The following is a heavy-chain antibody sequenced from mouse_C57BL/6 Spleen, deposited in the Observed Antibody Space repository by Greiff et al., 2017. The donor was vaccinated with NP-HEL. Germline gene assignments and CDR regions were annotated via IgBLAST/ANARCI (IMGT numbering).Heavy chain of an antibody. V-gene: IGHV1-18*01. Sequence: EVQLQESGPELVKPGASVKIPCKASGYTFTDYNMDWVKQSHGKSLEWIGDITPNNGGTIYNQKFKGKATLTVDKSSSTAYMELRSLTSEDTAVYYCARGDSSGPGFAYWGQGTLVTVSA. CDR3: ARGDSSGPGFAY. D-gene: IGHD3-2*02. CDR2: ITPNNGGT. J-gene: IGHJ3*01. CDR1: GYTFTDYN.